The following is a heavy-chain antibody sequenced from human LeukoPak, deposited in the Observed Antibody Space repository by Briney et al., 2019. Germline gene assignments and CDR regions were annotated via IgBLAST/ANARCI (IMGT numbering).Heavy chain of an antibody. Sequence: GGSLRLSCAASGFTFSSYNMNWVRQAPGKGLEWVSSISSTSSYINYADSVKGRFTISRDKAKDSLYLQMNSLRAEDTAVYYCARVTLTGYYAFDYWGQGTLVTVSS. CDR3: ARVTLTGYYAFDY. CDR2: ISSTSSYI. J-gene: IGHJ4*02. CDR1: GFTFSSYN. D-gene: IGHD3-9*01. V-gene: IGHV3-21*01.